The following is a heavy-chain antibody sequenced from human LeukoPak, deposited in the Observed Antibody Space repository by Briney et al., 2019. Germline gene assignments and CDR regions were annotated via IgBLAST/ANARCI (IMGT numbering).Heavy chain of an antibody. V-gene: IGHV4-59*08. Sequence: PSETLSLTCTVSGGSINKHYWSWIRQTPGKGLKRIGYISHRGSTNYNPPLKSRVTISVDTSNNQFSLRLSSVTAADTAVYYCATNAGPAALDAIDIWGQGTTVTVSS. CDR2: ISHRGST. J-gene: IGHJ3*02. D-gene: IGHD2-2*01. CDR3: ATNAGPAALDAIDI. CDR1: GGSINKHY.